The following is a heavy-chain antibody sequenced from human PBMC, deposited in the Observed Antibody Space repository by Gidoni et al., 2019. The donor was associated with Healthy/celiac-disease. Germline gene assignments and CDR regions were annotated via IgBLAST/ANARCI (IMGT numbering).Heavy chain of an antibody. CDR3: TRANYYDSSGYN. Sequence: EVQLVESGGGLVKPGRSLRLSCTSSGFTFGDYGMCWFRQAPGKGLEWVGFIRSKAYGGTTEYAASVKGRFTISRDDSKSIAYLQMNSLKTEDTAVYYCTRANYYDSSGYNWGQGTLVTVSS. D-gene: IGHD3-22*01. J-gene: IGHJ4*02. CDR1: GFTFGDYG. V-gene: IGHV3-49*05. CDR2: IRSKAYGGTT.